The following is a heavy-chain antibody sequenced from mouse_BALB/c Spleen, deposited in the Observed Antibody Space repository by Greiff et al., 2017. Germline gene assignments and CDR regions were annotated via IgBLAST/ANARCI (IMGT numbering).Heavy chain of an antibody. D-gene: IGHD2-10*01. CDR3: ARGRLPYYFDY. CDR1: GFTFSSYA. J-gene: IGHJ2*01. CDR2: ISSGGST. Sequence: EVKVVESGGGLVKPGGSLKLSCAASGFTFSSYAMSWVRQTPEKRLEWVASISSGGSTYYPDSVKGRFTISRDNARNILYLQMSSLRSEDTAMYYCARGRLPYYFDYWGQGTTLTVSS. V-gene: IGHV5-6-5*01.